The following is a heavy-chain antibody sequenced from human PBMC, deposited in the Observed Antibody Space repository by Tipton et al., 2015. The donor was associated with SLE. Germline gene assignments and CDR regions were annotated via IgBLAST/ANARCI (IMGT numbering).Heavy chain of an antibody. V-gene: IGHV3-30-3*01. J-gene: IGHJ3*02. D-gene: IGHD2-2*01. Sequence: SLRLSCAASGFTFSSYAMHWVRQAPGKGLEWVAVISYDGSNKYYADSVKCRFTISRDNSKNTLYLQMNSLRAEDTAVYYCARERVPVCDAFDIWGQGTMVTVSS. CDR1: GFTFSSYA. CDR2: ISYDGSNK. CDR3: ARERVPVCDAFDI.